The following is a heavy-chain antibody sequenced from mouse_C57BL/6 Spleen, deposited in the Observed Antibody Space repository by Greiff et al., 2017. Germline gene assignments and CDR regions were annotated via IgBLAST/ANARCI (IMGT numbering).Heavy chain of an antibody. V-gene: IGHV1-80*01. D-gene: IGHD2-1*01. CDR3: ARASYGNYEGKDD. Sequence: QVQLQQSGAELVKPGASVKISCKASGYAFSSYWMNWVKQRPGKGLEWIGQIYPGDGDTNYNGKFKGKATLTADKSSSTAYMQLSSLTSEDSAVYFCARASYGNYEGKDDWGQGTTLTVSS. CDR2: IYPGDGDT. CDR1: GYAFSSYW. J-gene: IGHJ2*01.